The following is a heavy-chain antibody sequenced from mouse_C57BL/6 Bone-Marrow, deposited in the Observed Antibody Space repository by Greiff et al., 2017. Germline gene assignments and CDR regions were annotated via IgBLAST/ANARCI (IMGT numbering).Heavy chain of an antibody. J-gene: IGHJ1*03. CDR1: GVDFSRYW. D-gene: IGHD2-4*01. CDR2: INPDSSTI. V-gene: IGHV4-1*01. CDR3: ARPIYYDYTWYFDV. Sequence: GVDFSRYWMSWVRRAPGKGLEWIGEINPDSSTINYAPSLKDKFIISRDNAKNTLYLQMSKVRSEDTALYYCARPIYYDYTWYFDVWGTGTTVTVAS.